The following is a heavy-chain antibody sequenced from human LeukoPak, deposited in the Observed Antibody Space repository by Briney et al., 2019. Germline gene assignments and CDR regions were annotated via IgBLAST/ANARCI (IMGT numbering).Heavy chain of an antibody. Sequence: SETLSLTCTVSGGSISSYYWNWIRQPPGKGLEWIGYIYYSGSTYNPSLKGRVTISVDTSKNQFSLKLSSVTATDTAVYYCARVGDSSGWHGRVDYWGQGTLVTVSS. V-gene: IGHV4-59*01. CDR1: GGSISSYY. CDR3: ARVGDSSGWHGRVDY. D-gene: IGHD6-19*01. J-gene: IGHJ4*02. CDR2: IYYSGST.